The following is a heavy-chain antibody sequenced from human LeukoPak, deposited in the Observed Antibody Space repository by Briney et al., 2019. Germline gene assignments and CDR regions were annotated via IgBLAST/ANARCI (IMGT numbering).Heavy chain of an antibody. D-gene: IGHD3-16*01. Sequence: LRLSCAASGFTFSSYAMSWFRQPPGKGLEWIGYIYHSGSTYYNPSLKSRVTISVDRSKNQFSLKLSSVTAADTAVYYCARHYGPWGQGTLVTVSS. CDR1: GFTFSSYA. V-gene: IGHV4-30-2*01. J-gene: IGHJ4*02. CDR3: ARHYGP. CDR2: IYHSGST.